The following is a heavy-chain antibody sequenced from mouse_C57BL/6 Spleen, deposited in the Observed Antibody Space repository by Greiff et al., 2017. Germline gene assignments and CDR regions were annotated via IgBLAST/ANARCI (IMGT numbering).Heavy chain of an antibody. CDR3: ARGRQLRPYYFDY. CDR2: ISDGGSYT. J-gene: IGHJ2*01. Sequence: EVMLVESGGGLVKPGGSLKLSCAASGFTFSSYAMSWVRQTPEKRLEWVATISDGGSYTYYPDNVKGRFTISRDNAKNNLYLQMSHLKSEDTAMYYCARGRQLRPYYFDYWGQGTTLTVSS. V-gene: IGHV5-4*03. D-gene: IGHD3-2*02. CDR1: GFTFSSYA.